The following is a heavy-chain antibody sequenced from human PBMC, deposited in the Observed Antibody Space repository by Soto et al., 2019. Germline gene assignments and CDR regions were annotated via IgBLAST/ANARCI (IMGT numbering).Heavy chain of an antibody. D-gene: IGHD3-10*01. V-gene: IGHV3-23*01. J-gene: IGHJ4*02. CDR3: AKTLQYYYGSGISGDY. CDR2: ISDSGGST. CDR1: GFTVSSYD. Sequence: WGSLRLSCAASGFTVSSYDMSWVRQAPGKGPEWVWAISDSGGSTYYSDSERGLFTISRDTSKNTLHQQNNSLRAEATAVYYCAKTLQYYYGSGISGDYWGQGTLVTVSS.